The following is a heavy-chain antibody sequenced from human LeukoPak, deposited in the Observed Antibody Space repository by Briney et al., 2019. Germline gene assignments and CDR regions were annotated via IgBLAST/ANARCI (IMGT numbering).Heavy chain of an antibody. J-gene: IGHJ4*02. CDR1: GASISSSNYY. D-gene: IGHD1-26*01. V-gene: IGHV4-39*01. CDR2: IYYSGST. CDR3: ASPHMGGSDLTDFAC. Sequence: SETLSLTCTVSGASISSSNYYWGWIRQPPGKGLEWIASIYYSGSTSYNPSLKSRVTISVDTSKNQFSLKVSSVTAADTAVYYCASPHMGGSDLTDFACWGREPLVPVSS.